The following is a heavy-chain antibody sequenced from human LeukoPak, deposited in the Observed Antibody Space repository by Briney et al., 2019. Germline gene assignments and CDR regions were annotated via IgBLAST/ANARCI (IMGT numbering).Heavy chain of an antibody. CDR1: GASISSGDYY. J-gene: IGHJ4*02. Sequence: SETLSLTCTVSGASISSGDYYWSWIRQPPGKGLEWIGYIYYSGSTYYNPSLKSRVTISVDTSKNQFSLKLSSVTAADTAVYYCARGSLPESKAFDCWGQGTLVTVSS. CDR3: ARGSLPESKAFDC. D-gene: IGHD2-2*01. CDR2: IYYSGST. V-gene: IGHV4-30-4*08.